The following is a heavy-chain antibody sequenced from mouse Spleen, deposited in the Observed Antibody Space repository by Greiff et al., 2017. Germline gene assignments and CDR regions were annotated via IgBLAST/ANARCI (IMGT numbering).Heavy chain of an antibody. CDR3: ARKGGLGYDY. Sequence: QVQLQQSGPELVKPGASVKISCKASGYAFSSSWMNWVKQRPGKGLEWIGRIYPGDGDTNYNGKFKGKATLTADKSSSTAYMQLSSLTSEDSAVYFCARKGGLGYDYWGQGTTLTVSS. CDR1: GYAFSSSW. J-gene: IGHJ2*01. CDR2: IYPGDGDT. D-gene: IGHD2-2*01. V-gene: IGHV1-82*01.